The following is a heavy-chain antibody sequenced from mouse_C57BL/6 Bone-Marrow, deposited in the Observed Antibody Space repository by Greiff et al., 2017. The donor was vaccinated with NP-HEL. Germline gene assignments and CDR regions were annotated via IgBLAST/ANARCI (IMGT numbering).Heavy chain of an antibody. CDR3: ARGGEN. J-gene: IGHJ2*01. CDR2: IDPSDSYT. CDR1: GYTFTSYW. V-gene: IGHV1-50*01. Sequence: VQLQQPGAELVKPGASVKLSCKASGYTFTSYWMQWVKQRPGQGLEWIGEIDPSDSYTNYNQKFKGKATLTVDTSSSTAYMQLSSLTSEDSAVYYCARGGENWGQGTTLTVSS.